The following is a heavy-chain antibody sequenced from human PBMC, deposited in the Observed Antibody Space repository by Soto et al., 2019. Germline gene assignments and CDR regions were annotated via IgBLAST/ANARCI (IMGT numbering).Heavy chain of an antibody. CDR2: IKPDESEK. CDR1: GFTFSDAW. V-gene: IGHV3-7*01. Sequence: EVQLVESGGGLVQPGGSLRLSGTASGFTFSDAWMTWVRQAPGKGLEWVARIKPDESEKKDADSVKGRFSISRDNAKNSMYLQMDSLSGEDTAVYYCVSGGSTYASWGQGTLVTVSS. D-gene: IGHD2-2*01. J-gene: IGHJ5*02. CDR3: VSGGSTYAS.